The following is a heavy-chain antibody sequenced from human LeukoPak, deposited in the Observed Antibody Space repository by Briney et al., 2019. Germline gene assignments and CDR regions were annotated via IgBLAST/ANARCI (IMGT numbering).Heavy chain of an antibody. Sequence: GGSLRLSCAASGFTFSSYWMSWVRQAPGKGLEWVANIKQDGSEKYYVDSVKGRFTISRDNAKNSLYLQMNSLRVDDTAVYYCASEYATGLEPGWDYWGQGIPVTVSS. CDR1: GFTFSSYW. CDR2: IKQDGSEK. D-gene: IGHD2-2*01. CDR3: ASEYATGLEPGWDY. V-gene: IGHV3-7*01. J-gene: IGHJ4*02.